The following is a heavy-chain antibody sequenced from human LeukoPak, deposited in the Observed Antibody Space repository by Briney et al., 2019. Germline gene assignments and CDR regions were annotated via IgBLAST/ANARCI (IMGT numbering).Heavy chain of an antibody. CDR3: AKWLWFGELSPDFDY. CDR1: GFTFSSYA. D-gene: IGHD3-10*01. V-gene: IGHV3-23*01. CDR2: ISGSGGST. J-gene: IGHJ4*02. Sequence: GGSLRLSCAAAGFTFSSYAMSWVRQAPGKGLEWVSAISGSGGSTYYADSVKGRFTISRDNSKNTLYLQMNSLRAEDTAVYYCAKWLWFGELSPDFDYWGQGTLVTVSS.